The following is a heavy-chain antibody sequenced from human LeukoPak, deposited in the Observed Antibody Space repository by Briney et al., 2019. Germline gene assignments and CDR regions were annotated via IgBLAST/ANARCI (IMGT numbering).Heavy chain of an antibody. CDR3: ATDGAGFDT. V-gene: IGHV3-11*01. J-gene: IGHJ5*02. Sequence: GGSLRLSCAASGFTFNDYYMSSIRQAPGKGLEWLSYINIGGTNTHYADSVKGRFTISRDNAKKSLYLEMNNLRAEDTAAYYCATDGAGFDTWGQGVLVTVSS. CDR1: GFTFNDYY. CDR2: INIGGTNT.